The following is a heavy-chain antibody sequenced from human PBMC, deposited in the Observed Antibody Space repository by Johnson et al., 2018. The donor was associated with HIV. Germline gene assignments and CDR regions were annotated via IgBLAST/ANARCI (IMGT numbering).Heavy chain of an antibody. D-gene: IGHD1-26*01. Sequence: QVQLVESGGGVVQPGGSLRLSCAASGFTFRSFGMHWVRQAPAKGLEWVAFISYDGSDKDNADSVKGRFTISRDTAKNSLYLQMNSLRAGDTALYYCARGSYDGDAFDVWGQGTMVTVSS. CDR1: GFTFRSFG. CDR2: ISYDGSDK. V-gene: IGHV3-30*14. CDR3: ARGSYDGDAFDV. J-gene: IGHJ3*01.